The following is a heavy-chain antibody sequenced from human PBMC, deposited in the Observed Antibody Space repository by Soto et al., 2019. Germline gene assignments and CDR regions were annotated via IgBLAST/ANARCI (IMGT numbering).Heavy chain of an antibody. Sequence: PSETLSLTCTVSGGSISSGDYYWSWIRQPPGKGLEWIGYIYYSGSTYYNPSLKSRVTISVDTSKNQFSLKLSSVTAADTAVYYCARVGKTGTENALSDAFDIWGQGTMVTVSS. V-gene: IGHV4-30-4*01. CDR1: GGSISSGDYY. CDR2: IYYSGST. J-gene: IGHJ3*02. CDR3: ARVGKTGTENALSDAFDI. D-gene: IGHD1-1*01.